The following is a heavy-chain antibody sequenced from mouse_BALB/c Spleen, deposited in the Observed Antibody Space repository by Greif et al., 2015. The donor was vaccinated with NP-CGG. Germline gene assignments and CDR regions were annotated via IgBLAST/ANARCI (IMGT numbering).Heavy chain of an antibody. CDR2: ISYSGST. D-gene: IGHD2-4*01. CDR1: GYSITSDYA. CDR3: ARPDSTMITTTVPWFAY. J-gene: IGHJ3*01. V-gene: IGHV3-2*02. Sequence: EVQLQQSGPGLVKPSQSLSLTCTVTGYSITSDYAWNWIRQFPGNKLEWMGYISYSGSTSYNPSLKSRISITRDTSKNQFFLQLNSVTTEDTATYYCARPDSTMITTTVPWFAYWGQGTLVTVSA.